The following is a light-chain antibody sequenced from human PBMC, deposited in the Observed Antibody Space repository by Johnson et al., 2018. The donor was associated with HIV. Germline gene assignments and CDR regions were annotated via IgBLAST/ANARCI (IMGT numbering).Light chain of an antibody. J-gene: IGLJ1*01. CDR1: SSNIGDHS. CDR2: ENN. Sequence: QSVLTQPPSVSAAPGRMVTVSCSGRSSNIGDHSVSWFQHLPGAAPKLLIYENNKRPSGIPDRFSGSKSGTSATLGITGLQTGAEADYYCGTWDSSLSAGGVFGTWTKVTVL. V-gene: IGLV1-51*02. CDR3: GTWDSSLSAGGV.